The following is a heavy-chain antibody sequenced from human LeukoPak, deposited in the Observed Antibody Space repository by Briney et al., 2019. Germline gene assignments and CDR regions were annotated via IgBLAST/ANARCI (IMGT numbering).Heavy chain of an antibody. Sequence: PGGSLRLSCAASGFTVSSNYMSWVRQAPGKGLEWVSVIYSGGSTYYADSVKGRLTISRDNSKNTLYLQMNSLRAEDTAVYYCARDRNYHYYYYGMDVWGQGTTVTVSS. CDR3: ARDRNYHYYYYGMDV. CDR2: IYSGGST. CDR1: GFTVSSNY. V-gene: IGHV3-53*01. J-gene: IGHJ6*02. D-gene: IGHD4-4*01.